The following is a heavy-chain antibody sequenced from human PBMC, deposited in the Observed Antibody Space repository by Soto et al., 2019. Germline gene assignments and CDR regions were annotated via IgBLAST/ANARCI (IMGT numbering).Heavy chain of an antibody. V-gene: IGHV3-48*03. D-gene: IGHD3-10*01. CDR2: ISSSGSTA. J-gene: IGHJ4*02. Sequence: LRLSCAASGFTFSRFELHWVRQAPGKGLEWISYISSSGSTAYYASSVEGRFTISRDNANNSVYLQMDSLRAEDTALYYCTRAAWFPYLSFYWGQGALVTVSS. CDR1: GFTFSRFE. CDR3: TRAAWFPYLSFY.